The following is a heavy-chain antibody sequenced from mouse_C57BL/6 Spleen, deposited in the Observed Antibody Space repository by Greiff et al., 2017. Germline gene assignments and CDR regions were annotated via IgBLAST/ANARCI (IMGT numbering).Heavy chain of an antibody. Sequence: VQLQQSGPGLVQPSQSLSITCTVSGFSLTSYGVHWVRQSPGKGLEWLGVIWRGGSTDHNAAFMSRLSITKDNSKSQVFFKMHSLQADDNAIYYCAKKDYYTPYAMDYWGQGTSVTVSS. J-gene: IGHJ4*01. V-gene: IGHV2-5*01. CDR2: IWRGGST. D-gene: IGHD1-1*01. CDR3: AKKDYYTPYAMDY. CDR1: GFSLTSYG.